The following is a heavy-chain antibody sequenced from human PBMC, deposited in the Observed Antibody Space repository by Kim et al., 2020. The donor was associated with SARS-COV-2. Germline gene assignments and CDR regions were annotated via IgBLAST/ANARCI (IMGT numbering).Heavy chain of an antibody. CDR3: AKEKEDYYYYGMDV. Sequence: ADPVEGPVTISRDHSKNTLYRQMNSLRAEDTAVYYCAKEKEDYYYYGMDVWGQGTTVTVSS. J-gene: IGHJ6*02. V-gene: IGHV3-23*01.